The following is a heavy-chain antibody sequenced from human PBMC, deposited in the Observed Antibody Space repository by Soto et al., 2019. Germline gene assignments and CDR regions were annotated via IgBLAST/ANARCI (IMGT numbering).Heavy chain of an antibody. J-gene: IGHJ5*02. CDR1: GGSITSYY. Sequence: SETLSLTCTVSGGSITSYYWSWFRQPPGKGLEWIGYIYYSGSTNYNPSLKSRVTISVDTSKNTLYLQMNSLRAEDTAVYYCARELYSSSSLPTLFDWFDTWGQGTLVNVSS. CDR3: ARELYSSSSLPTLFDWFDT. D-gene: IGHD6-6*01. V-gene: IGHV4-59*12. CDR2: IYYSGST.